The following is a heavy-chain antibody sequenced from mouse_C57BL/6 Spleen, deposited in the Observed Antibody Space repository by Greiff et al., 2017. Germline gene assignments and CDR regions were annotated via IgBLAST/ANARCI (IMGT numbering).Heavy chain of an antibody. V-gene: IGHV1-55*01. CDR2: IYPGSGST. D-gene: IGHD2-1*01. Sequence: QVHVKQPGAELVKPGASVKMSCKASGYTFTSYWITWVKQRPGQGLEWIGDIYPGSGSTNYNEKFKSKATLTVDTSSSTAYMQLSSLTSEDSAVYYCARCDLYGNYGFDYWGQGTTLTVSS. CDR3: ARCDLYGNYGFDY. CDR1: GYTFTSYW. J-gene: IGHJ2*01.